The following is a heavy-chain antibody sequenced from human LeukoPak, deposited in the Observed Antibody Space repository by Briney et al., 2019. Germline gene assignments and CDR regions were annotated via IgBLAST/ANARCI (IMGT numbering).Heavy chain of an antibody. CDR1: GFTFSSYW. D-gene: IGHD3-3*01. J-gene: IGHJ4*02. Sequence: GGSLRLSCAVSGFTFSSYWMHWVRQAPGKGLVWVSRINSDGSSTTYAVSVKGRFTISRDNAKITLYLQMNSLRAEDTAVYYCARVEPIRLLVDYWGQGTLVTVSS. V-gene: IGHV3-74*01. CDR3: ARVEPIRLLVDY. CDR2: INSDGSST.